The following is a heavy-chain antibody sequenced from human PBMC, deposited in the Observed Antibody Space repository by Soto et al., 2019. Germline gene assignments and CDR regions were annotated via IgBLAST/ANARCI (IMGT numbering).Heavy chain of an antibody. D-gene: IGHD1-1*01. CDR2: ISGYSGNT. CDR3: ARDLPGTTYGY. V-gene: IGHV1-18*01. CDR1: GYTFTTYG. Sequence: QIHLVQSGAEVKKPGASVKVSCKASGYTFTTYGISWVRQAPGQGLEWMGRISGYSGNTDYAESLQDRVTMTTDTSTSTAYMELRSLRSDDTAVYYCARDLPGTTYGYWGQGTLVTVSS. J-gene: IGHJ4*02.